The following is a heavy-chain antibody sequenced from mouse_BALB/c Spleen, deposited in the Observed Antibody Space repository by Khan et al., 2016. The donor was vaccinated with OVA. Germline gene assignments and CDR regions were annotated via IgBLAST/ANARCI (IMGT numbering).Heavy chain of an antibody. D-gene: IGHD1-3*01. V-gene: IGHV14-3*02. CDR2: IDPANGYT. Sequence: VQLQQSGAELVKPGASVKLSCTTSGFNIKDTYIHWVKQRPEQGLVWIGRIDPANGYTKFDPRFRGKATITTDTSSNTAYLQFSRLTSEDTAVDYCARITYNGGSYWGQGTLVTVSS. CDR1: GFNIKDTY. CDR3: ARITYNGGSY. J-gene: IGHJ3*01.